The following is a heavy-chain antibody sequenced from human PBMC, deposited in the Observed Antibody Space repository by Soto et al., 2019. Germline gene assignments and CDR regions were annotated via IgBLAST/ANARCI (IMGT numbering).Heavy chain of an antibody. J-gene: IGHJ2*01. CDR1: GGSISGSSYY. CDR3: AXSWYYDLSYWYFDL. CDR2: IYYRGTT. D-gene: IGHD3-3*01. Sequence: SETLSLTCTVSGGSISGSSYYWGWIRQPPGKGLEWIGSIYYRGTTYYNPSLKSRVTMSVDTSNNQFSLRLSSVTAADTAVYYCAXSWYYDLSYWYFDLWGRGTLVTVSS. V-gene: IGHV4-39*01.